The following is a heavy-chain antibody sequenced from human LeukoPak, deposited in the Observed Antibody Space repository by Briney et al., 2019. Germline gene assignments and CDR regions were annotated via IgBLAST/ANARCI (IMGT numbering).Heavy chain of an antibody. CDR2: ISGSGGST. Sequence: GGSLRLSCAASGFTFSSYAMSWVRQAPGKGLEWVSAISGSGGSTYYADSVKGRLTISRDNSKNTLYLQMNSLRAEDTAVYYCAKSGIQLWSGYFDYWGQGTLVTVSS. CDR3: AKSGIQLWSGYFDY. CDR1: GFTFSSYA. J-gene: IGHJ4*02. D-gene: IGHD5-18*01. V-gene: IGHV3-23*01.